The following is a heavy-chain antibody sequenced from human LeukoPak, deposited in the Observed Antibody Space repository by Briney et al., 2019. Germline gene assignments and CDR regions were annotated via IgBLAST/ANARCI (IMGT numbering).Heavy chain of an antibody. CDR3: ARGLVPGFLDY. D-gene: IGHD4-11*01. Sequence: TGGSLRLSCAASGFTFSSSWMYWVRQAPGKGLVWVSRINSGESITTYADSVKGRFTISRDNAKNTLYLQMNSLRAEDTAVYYCARGLVPGFLDYWGQGTPVTVSS. CDR2: INSGESIT. V-gene: IGHV3-74*01. CDR1: GFTFSSSW. J-gene: IGHJ4*02.